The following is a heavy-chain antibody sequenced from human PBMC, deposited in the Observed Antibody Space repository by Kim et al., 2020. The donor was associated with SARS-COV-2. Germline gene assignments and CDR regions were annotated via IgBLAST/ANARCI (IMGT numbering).Heavy chain of an antibody. J-gene: IGHJ6*02. D-gene: IGHD2-21*02. Sequence: SVKVSCKASGGTFSSYAISWVRQAPGQGLEWMGGIIPIFGTANYAQKFQGRVTITADESTSTAYMELSSLRSEDTAVYYCARESERVTAIREDYYYYGMDVWGQGTTVTVSS. V-gene: IGHV1-69*13. CDR1: GGTFSSYA. CDR2: IIPIFGTA. CDR3: ARESERVTAIREDYYYYGMDV.